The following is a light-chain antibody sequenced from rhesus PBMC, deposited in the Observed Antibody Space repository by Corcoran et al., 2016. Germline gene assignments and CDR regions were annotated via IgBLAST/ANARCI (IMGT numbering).Light chain of an antibody. CDR2: DVI. CDR3: CSYRSGYTYI. V-gene: IGLV2S9*01. J-gene: IGLJ1*01. CDR1: SNDVGGYSD. Sequence: QSALTQPHSVSKSLGQSVTISCTGTSNDVGGYSDVSWYQHHSGTAPRLLIHDVIKRPSGVSDRFSGSRSGNTASLTISGLQAEDEADYYCCSYRSGYTYIFGDGTRLTVL.